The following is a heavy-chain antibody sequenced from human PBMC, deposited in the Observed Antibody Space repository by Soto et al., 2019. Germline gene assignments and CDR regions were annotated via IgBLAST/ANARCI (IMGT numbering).Heavy chain of an antibody. CDR3: ARDGAVSRYCSGGSCYMDV. V-gene: IGHV3-21*01. Sequence: PGGSLRLSCEASGFTFRSYSMNWVRQAPGKGLEWVSSISSSTTYIYYADSLKGRFTISRDNAKNSLYLQMNSLRAGDTAVYYCARDGAVSRYCSGGSCYMDVWGKGTTVTVSS. CDR2: ISSSTTYI. J-gene: IGHJ6*03. CDR1: GFTFRSYS. D-gene: IGHD2-15*01.